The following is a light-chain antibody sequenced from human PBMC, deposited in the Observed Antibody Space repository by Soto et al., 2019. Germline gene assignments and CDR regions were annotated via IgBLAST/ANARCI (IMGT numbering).Light chain of an antibody. CDR3: QQYDSWPRT. CDR2: GAS. CDR1: QSINSN. J-gene: IGKJ1*01. Sequence: EIVMTQSPATLSVSPGEGATLSCRASQSINSNLAWYQQKPGQTPRLLIYGASTRATGIPARVSGSGSGTEFTLTISSLQSEDFAVYYCQQYDSWPRTFGQGTKVEIK. V-gene: IGKV3-15*01.